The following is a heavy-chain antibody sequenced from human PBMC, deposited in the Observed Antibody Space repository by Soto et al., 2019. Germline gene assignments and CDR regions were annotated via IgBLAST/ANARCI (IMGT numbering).Heavy chain of an antibody. J-gene: IGHJ5*02. V-gene: IGHV3-33*01. CDR3: ARDVDTTSHLNWFDP. D-gene: IGHD1-1*01. Sequence: QVQLVESGGGVVQPGRSLRLSCEVSGFSLSGYGMHWVRQTPGKGLEWVAVIWYDGTTKNYADSVKGLFTIFRDSSKNTVYLQMDSLKVEDTAVYYCARDVDTTSHLNWFDPWGQGVMVTVSS. CDR2: IWYDGTTK. CDR1: GFSLSGYG.